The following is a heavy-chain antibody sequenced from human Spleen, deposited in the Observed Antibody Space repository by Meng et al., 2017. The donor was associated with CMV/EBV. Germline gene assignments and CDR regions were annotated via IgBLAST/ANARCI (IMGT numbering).Heavy chain of an antibody. CDR1: GYTFTGYY. V-gene: IGHV1-2*02. CDR3: ALYSSGWYP. J-gene: IGHJ5*02. D-gene: IGHD6-19*01. CDR2: INPNSGGT. Sequence: ASVKVSCKASGYTFTGYYMHWVRQAPGQGLEWMGWINPNSGGTNSAQNFRGRVTMTRDTSTSTVYLELNSLKSEDTAVYYCALYSSGWYPWGQGTLVTVSS.